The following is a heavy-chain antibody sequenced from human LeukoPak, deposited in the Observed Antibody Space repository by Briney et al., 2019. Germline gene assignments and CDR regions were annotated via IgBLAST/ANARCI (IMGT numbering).Heavy chain of an antibody. D-gene: IGHD5-18*01. CDR1: GGSFSGYY. Sequence: SETLSLTCAVYGGSFSGYYWSWIRQPPGKGLEWIGEINHSGSTNYNPSLKSRVTISVDTSKNQFSLKLSSVTAADTAVYYCARRLQLWFTQGFDYWGQGTLVTVSS. CDR2: INHSGST. V-gene: IGHV4-34*01. J-gene: IGHJ4*02. CDR3: ARRLQLWFTQGFDY.